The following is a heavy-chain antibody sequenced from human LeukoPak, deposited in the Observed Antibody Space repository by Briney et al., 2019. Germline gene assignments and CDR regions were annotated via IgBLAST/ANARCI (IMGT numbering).Heavy chain of an antibody. D-gene: IGHD3-9*01. V-gene: IGHV3-23*01. CDR2: ISGSGGST. J-gene: IGHJ4*02. CDR3: ARKEVQVPLRYFDY. Sequence: PGGSLRLPCAASGFTFSSYAMNWVRQAPGKGLEWVSAISGSGGSTYYADSVKGRFTISRDNSKNTLYLQMNRLRVEDTAVYYCARKEVQVPLRYFDYWGQGSLVTVSS. CDR1: GFTFSSYA.